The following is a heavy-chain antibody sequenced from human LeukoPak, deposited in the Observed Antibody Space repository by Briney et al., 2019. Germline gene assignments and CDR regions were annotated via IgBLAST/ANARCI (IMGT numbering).Heavy chain of an antibody. CDR3: ARTRDGYNLPNWFDP. J-gene: IGHJ5*02. V-gene: IGHV1-18*01. CDR1: GYTFTSYG. CDR2: ISAYNGNT. Sequence: ASVKVSCKASGYTFTSYGISWVRQAPGQGLEWMGWISAYNGNTNYAQKLQGRVTMTTDTSTSTAYMELRSLRSDDTAVYYCARTRDGYNLPNWFDPWGQGTLVTVSS. D-gene: IGHD5-24*01.